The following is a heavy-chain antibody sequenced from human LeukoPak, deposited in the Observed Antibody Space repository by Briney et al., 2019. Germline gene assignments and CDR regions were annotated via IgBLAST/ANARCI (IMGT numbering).Heavy chain of an antibody. V-gene: IGHV4-31*03. CDR1: GGSITSGGSY. J-gene: IGHJ4*02. D-gene: IGHD1-1*01. CDR2: LYHSGST. CDR3: ARAAQNWNNAPYFNH. Sequence: TSETLSLTCTVSGGSITSGGSYWSWIRQHPGKGLEWIGYLYHSGSTYYSPSLKSRVTISMDTSKNQFSLNLSSVTAADAAVYFCARAAQNWNNAPYFNHWGQGTLVTASS.